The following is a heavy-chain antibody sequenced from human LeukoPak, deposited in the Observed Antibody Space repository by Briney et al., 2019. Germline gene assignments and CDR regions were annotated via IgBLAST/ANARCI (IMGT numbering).Heavy chain of an antibody. Sequence: SETLSLTCAVYGGSLSGYYWSWIRQPPAKGREWIGEINHSGSTNYNPSLKSRVTISVDTSKNQFSLKLSSVTAADTAVYYCARIGAYCGGDCPVNYYYGMDVWGQGTTVTVSS. CDR1: GGSLSGYY. CDR2: INHSGST. CDR3: ARIGAYCGGDCPVNYYYGMDV. D-gene: IGHD2-21*02. J-gene: IGHJ6*02. V-gene: IGHV4-34*01.